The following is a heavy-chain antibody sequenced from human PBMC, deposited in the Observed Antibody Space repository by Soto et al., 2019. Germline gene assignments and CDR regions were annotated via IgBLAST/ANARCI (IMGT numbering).Heavy chain of an antibody. CDR1: GFTFDDYA. J-gene: IGHJ6*03. V-gene: IGHV3-9*01. CDR2: ISWNSGSI. Sequence: GGSLRLSCAASGFTFDDYAMHWVRQAPGKGLEWVSGISWNSGSIGYADSVKGRFTISRDNAKNSLYLQMNSLRAEDTALYYCAKDIVATYKRHYYYYYMDVWGKGTTVTVSS. CDR3: AKDIVATYKRHYYYYYMDV. D-gene: IGHD5-12*01.